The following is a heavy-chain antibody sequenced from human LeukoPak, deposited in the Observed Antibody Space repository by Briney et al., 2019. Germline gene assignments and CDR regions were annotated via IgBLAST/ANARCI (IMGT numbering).Heavy chain of an antibody. J-gene: IGHJ4*02. CDR1: GFTFSSYG. Sequence: PGRSLRLSCAASGFTFSSYGMHWVRQAPGKGLEWVAVIWYDGSNKYYADSVKGRFTISRDNSKNTLYLQLSSLRVEDTAIYYCARGHYDVLASSYKWTPDYWGQGTLVTVSS. CDR2: IWYDGSNK. V-gene: IGHV3-33*01. D-gene: IGHD3-9*01. CDR3: ARGHYDVLASSYKWTPDY.